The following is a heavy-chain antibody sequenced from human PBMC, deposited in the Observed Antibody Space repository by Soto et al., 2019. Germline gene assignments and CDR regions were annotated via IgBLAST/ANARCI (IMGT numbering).Heavy chain of an antibody. CDR2: ITSDTKTI. CDR1: GFKFSIYS. V-gene: IGHV3-48*02. J-gene: IGHJ4*02. Sequence: EVQLVESGGALVQPGGSLRLSCAASGFKFSIYSMNWVRQAPGKGLEWSAYITSDTKTIKYGDSVKRRFTISRDNAKNSVYLQRNSLSDEVTAVYYCARSVEGDFDYWGQGTVVTVSS. D-gene: IGHD6-19*01. CDR3: ARSVEGDFDY.